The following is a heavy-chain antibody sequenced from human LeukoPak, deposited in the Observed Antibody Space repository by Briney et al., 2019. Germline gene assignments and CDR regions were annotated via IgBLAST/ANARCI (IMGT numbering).Heavy chain of an antibody. Sequence: SGPTLVKPTQTLTLTCTFSGFSLSTSGVGVGWTRQPPGKALEWLALIYWDDDKRYSPSLKSRLTITKDTSKNQVVLTMTNMDPVDTATYYCAHRFYDFWSGYTPGYMDVWGKGTTVTVSS. CDR3: AHRFYDFWSGYTPGYMDV. CDR1: GFSLSTSGVG. D-gene: IGHD3-3*01. J-gene: IGHJ6*03. CDR2: IYWDDDK. V-gene: IGHV2-5*02.